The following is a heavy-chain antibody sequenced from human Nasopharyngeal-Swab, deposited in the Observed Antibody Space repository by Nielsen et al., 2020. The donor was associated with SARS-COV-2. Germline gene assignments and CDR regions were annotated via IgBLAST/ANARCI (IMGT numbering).Heavy chain of an antibody. D-gene: IGHD3-3*01. CDR2: ISSSSSYI. V-gene: IGHV3-21*01. CDR3: ARDRILEWIYYYYYMDV. Sequence: GGSLRLSCAASGFTFSSYSMNWVRQAPGKGLEWVSSISSSSSYIYYADSVKGRFTISRDNAKNSLYLQMNSLRAEDTAVYYCARDRILEWIYYYYYMDVWGKGTTVTVSS. J-gene: IGHJ6*03. CDR1: GFTFSSYS.